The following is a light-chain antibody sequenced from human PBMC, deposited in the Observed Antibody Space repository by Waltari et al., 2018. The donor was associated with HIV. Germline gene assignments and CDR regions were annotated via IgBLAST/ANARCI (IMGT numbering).Light chain of an antibody. V-gene: IGKV1-5*03. CDR1: QSINVW. Sequence: DTQMTQSPSSLSASVGDRVTITCRASQSINVWLAWYQQKPGKAPNLLFFKASSPKSGVPSRFSGSGSGTEFTLTISSLQPDDSATYYCQQYDTSPITFGDGTRVEI. J-gene: IGKJ4*01. CDR2: KAS. CDR3: QQYDTSPIT.